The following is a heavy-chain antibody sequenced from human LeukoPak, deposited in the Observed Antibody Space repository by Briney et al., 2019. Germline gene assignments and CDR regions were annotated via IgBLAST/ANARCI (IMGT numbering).Heavy chain of an antibody. J-gene: IGHJ6*03. V-gene: IGHV1-69*01. CDR2: IIPIFGTA. CDR1: GGTFSSYA. D-gene: IGHD3-16*01. Sequence: ASVKVSCKASGGTFSSYAISWVRQAPGQGLEWMGGIIPIFGTANYAQKFQGRVTITADESTSTAYMELSSLRSEDTAVYYCARDIGLGGGYYYYMDVWGKGTTVTISS. CDR3: ARDIGLGGGYYYYMDV.